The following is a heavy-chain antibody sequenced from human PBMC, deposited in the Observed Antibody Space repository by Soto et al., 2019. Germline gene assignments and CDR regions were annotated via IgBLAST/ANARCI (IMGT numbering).Heavy chain of an antibody. CDR2: IIPIFGTA. Sequence: SVKVSCKASGGTFSXYAXSWVRQAPGQGLEWMGGIIPIFGTANYAQKFQGRVTITADESTSTAYMELSSLRSEDTAVYYCARVLRFLEWLPIPDYYYYYGMDVWGQGTTVTVSS. V-gene: IGHV1-69*13. CDR1: GGTFSXYA. CDR3: ARVLRFLEWLPIPDYYYYYGMDV. J-gene: IGHJ6*02. D-gene: IGHD3-3*01.